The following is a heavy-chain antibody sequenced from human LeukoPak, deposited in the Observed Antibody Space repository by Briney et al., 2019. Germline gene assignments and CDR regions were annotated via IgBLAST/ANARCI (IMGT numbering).Heavy chain of an antibody. D-gene: IGHD2-21*01. CDR2: ISAYNGNT. Sequence: GGSLRLSCAASGFTFTSYGISWVRQAPGQGLEWMGWISAYNGNTNYAQKLQGRVTMTTDTSTSTAYMELRSLRSDDTAVYYCARDQIDEEAFDIWGQGTMVTVSS. CDR3: ARDQIDEEAFDI. CDR1: GFTFTSYG. V-gene: IGHV1-18*01. J-gene: IGHJ3*02.